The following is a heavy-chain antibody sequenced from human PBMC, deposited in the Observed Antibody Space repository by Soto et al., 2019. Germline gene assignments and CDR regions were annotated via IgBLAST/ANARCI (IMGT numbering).Heavy chain of an antibody. CDR1: GGSISSYY. CDR2: IYHSGST. D-gene: IGHD3-10*01. J-gene: IGHJ4*02. CDR3: ARGDYGSGSYYDY. Sequence: SETLSLTCTVSGGSISSYYWSGIRQPPGKGLEWIGYIYHSGSTNYNPSLKSRVTISVDTSKNQFSLKLSSVTAADTAVYYCARGDYGSGSYYDYWGQGTLVTVSS. V-gene: IGHV4-59*12.